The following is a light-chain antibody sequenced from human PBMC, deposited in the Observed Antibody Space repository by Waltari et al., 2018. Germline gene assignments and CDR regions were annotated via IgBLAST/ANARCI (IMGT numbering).Light chain of an antibody. V-gene: IGLV3-19*01. CDR1: CLTSYH. J-gene: IGLJ2*01. Sequence: SSELTQDPAVSVAMRQTVRITCQGHCLTSYHASWYQQRPGQAPIHVIYDKNNRPAGVPDRFSGSSSHNTGSLTITGAQAEDEASYYCHSRDASGVAGSFGGGTKLTVL. CDR3: HSRDASGVAGS. CDR2: DKN.